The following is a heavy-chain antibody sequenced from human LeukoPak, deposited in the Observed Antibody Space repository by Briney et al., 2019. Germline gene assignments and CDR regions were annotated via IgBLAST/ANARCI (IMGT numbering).Heavy chain of an antibody. CDR1: GFTVSSNY. CDR3: ARDLRFGEKDYYYGMDV. V-gene: IGHV3-53*01. Sequence: GGSLRLSCAVSGFTVSSNYMSWVRQAPGKGLEWVSVIYSGGSTYYADSVKGRFTLSRDNSKNTLYLQMNSLRAEDTAVYYCARDLRFGEKDYYYGMDVWGKGTTVTVSS. D-gene: IGHD3-10*01. CDR2: IYSGGST. J-gene: IGHJ6*04.